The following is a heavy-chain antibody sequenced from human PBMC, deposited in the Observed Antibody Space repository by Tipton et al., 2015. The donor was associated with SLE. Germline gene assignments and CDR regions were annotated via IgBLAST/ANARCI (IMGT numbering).Heavy chain of an antibody. V-gene: IGHV4-61*02. Sequence: TLSLTCTVSGGSISSGSYYWSWIRQPAGKGLEWIGRLYTSGSTNYNPSLKSRVTISVDTSKNQFSLKLSSVTAADTAVYYCARDLGGGYSYGYDYWGQGTLVTVSS. J-gene: IGHJ4*02. D-gene: IGHD5-18*01. CDR2: LYTSGST. CDR3: ARDLGGGYSYGYDY. CDR1: GGSISSGSYY.